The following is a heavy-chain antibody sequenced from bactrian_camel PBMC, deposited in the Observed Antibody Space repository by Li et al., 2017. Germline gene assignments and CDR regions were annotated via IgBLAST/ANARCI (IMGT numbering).Heavy chain of an antibody. D-gene: IGHD5*01. J-gene: IGHJ6*01. V-gene: IGHV3S1*01. Sequence: HVQLVESGGGLVQPGGSLRLSCAASGFTFSSYWMYWVRQAPGKGLEWVSTINSGGGTTYYADSVKGRFTISRDNAKNTLDLQMNSLKPEDTAVYYCVRAASSQMGWADFGYWGQGTQVTVS. CDR2: INSGGGTT. CDR3: VRAASSQMGWADFGY. CDR1: GFTFSSYW.